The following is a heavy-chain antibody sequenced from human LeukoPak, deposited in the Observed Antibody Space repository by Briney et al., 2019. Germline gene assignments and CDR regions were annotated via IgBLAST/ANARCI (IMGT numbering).Heavy chain of an antibody. V-gene: IGHV4-34*01. CDR3: ARPGRGYSYGGFDY. CDR2: INHSGST. J-gene: IGHJ4*02. Sequence: PSETLSLTRAVYGGSFSGYYWSWIRQPPGKGLEWIGEINHSGSTNYNPSLKSRVTISVDTSKNQFSLKLSSVTAADTAVYYCARPGRGYSYGGFDYWGQGTLVTVSS. CDR1: GGSFSGYY. D-gene: IGHD5-18*01.